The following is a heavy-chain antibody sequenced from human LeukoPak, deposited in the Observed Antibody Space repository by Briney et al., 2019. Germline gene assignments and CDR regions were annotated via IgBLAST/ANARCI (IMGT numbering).Heavy chain of an antibody. CDR2: ISGSGGST. J-gene: IGHJ4*02. Sequence: PGGSLRLSCVTSGFIFYNYAMNWVRQGPGKGLEWVSGISGSGGSTYYAVSVRGRFTISRDNSKNTLYLQINSLRAEDTAVYYCAKVDRRELGPYYFDYWGQGTLVTVSS. D-gene: IGHD3-16*02. CDR3: AKVDRRELGPYYFDY. CDR1: GFIFYNYA. V-gene: IGHV3-23*01.